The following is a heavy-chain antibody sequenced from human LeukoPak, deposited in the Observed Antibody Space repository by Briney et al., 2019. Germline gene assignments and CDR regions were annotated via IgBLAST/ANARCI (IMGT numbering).Heavy chain of an antibody. CDR2: IYTAGTT. CDR3: ASTPAAAANGVNWFDA. CDR1: DGSISSGYYY. J-gene: IGHJ5*02. D-gene: IGHD6-13*01. V-gene: IGHV4-61*02. Sequence: PSETLSLTCTVSDGSISSGYYYWSWIRQPAGKGLEWIGRIYTAGTTNYNPSLKSRVTMSVDPSKNQFSLRLDSVTAADTAIYWCASTPAAAANGVNWFDAWGQGTLVTVSS.